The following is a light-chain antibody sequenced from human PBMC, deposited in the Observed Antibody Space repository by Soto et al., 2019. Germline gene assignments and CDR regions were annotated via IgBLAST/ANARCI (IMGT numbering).Light chain of an antibody. J-gene: IGKJ4*01. V-gene: IGKV1-9*01. CDR1: QAISSY. CDR2: AAS. CDR3: LELNNYPLT. Sequence: IQLTQSPSSLSASVGDRVTITCRASQAISSYLAWYQQKPGEAPKLLIYAASTLQSGVPSRFSGSGSGTEFTLTISSLQPEDFATYYCLELNNYPLTFGGGTKVEIK.